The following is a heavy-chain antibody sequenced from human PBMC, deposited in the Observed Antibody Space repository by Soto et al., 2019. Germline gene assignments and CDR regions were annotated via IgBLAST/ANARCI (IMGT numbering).Heavy chain of an antibody. CDR1: GGSVGSGAYY. D-gene: IGHD3-22*01. CDR2: IQYSGDT. CDR3: ARHDYSDRAFDL. J-gene: IGHJ3*01. Sequence: SETLSLTCIVSGGSVGSGAYYWSWIRQPPGNALEWIGYIQYSGDTNYNSSLKSRVTISVDMSRNRFSLKLTSVTAADTAFYYCARHDYSDRAFDLWGQGTMVTVS. V-gene: IGHV4-61*08.